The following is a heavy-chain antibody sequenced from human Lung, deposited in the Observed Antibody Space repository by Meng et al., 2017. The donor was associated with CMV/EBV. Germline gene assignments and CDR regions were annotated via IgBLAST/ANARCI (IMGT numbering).Heavy chain of an antibody. Sequence: GESLKISCVGSGFTFSPYNMNWVRQAPGKGLEWVSSIDASGSNIYYADAVKGRCTISRDNAKNSLFLQMNSLRADDTAVYFCARGPPPQYYAMDVWGQGTXVTVYS. CDR1: GFTFSPYN. J-gene: IGHJ6*02. CDR3: ARGPPPQYYAMDV. V-gene: IGHV3-21*01. CDR2: IDASGSNI.